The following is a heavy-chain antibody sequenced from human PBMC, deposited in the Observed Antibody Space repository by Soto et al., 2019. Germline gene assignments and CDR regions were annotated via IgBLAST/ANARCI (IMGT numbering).Heavy chain of an antibody. V-gene: IGHV5-10-1*01. CDR3: AGDRLGYSYGLAYYYGMDV. Sequence: PGESLKSSCQGSGYSFTSDWISWVRQMPGKVLEWMGRIDPSDSYTNYSPSFQGHVTISADKSISTAYLQWSSLKASDTAMYYCAGDRLGYSYGLAYYYGMDVWGQGTTVTVSS. CDR1: GYSFTSDW. J-gene: IGHJ6*02. D-gene: IGHD5-18*01. CDR2: IDPSDSYT.